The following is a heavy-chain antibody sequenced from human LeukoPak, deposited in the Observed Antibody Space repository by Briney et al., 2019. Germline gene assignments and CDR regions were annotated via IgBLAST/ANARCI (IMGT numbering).Heavy chain of an antibody. D-gene: IGHD5-18*01. CDR3: ARTTEGGYTYGYFYYYYMDV. CDR1: GGSFRGYY. V-gene: IGHV4-59*01. Sequence: SETLSLTCAVYGGSFRGYYWSWVRQPPGKGLEWIAYIYYSGSTNYNPSLKSRVTISVDTSKNQFSLKLRSVTAADTAVYYCARTTEGGYTYGYFYYYYMDVWGKGTTVTISS. CDR2: IYYSGST. J-gene: IGHJ6*03.